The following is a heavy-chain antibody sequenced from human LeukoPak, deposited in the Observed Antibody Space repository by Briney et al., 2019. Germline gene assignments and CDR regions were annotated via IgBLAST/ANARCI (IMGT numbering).Heavy chain of an antibody. V-gene: IGHV3-53*01. D-gene: IGHD5-18*01. Sequence: GGSLRLSCAVSGFTVSNNYMSWVRQAPGKGLEWVSLIYSGGNTFYADSVKGRFTISRDNSKNTVYLQMNSLRAEDTAVYYCARAGGYTYDFDYWGQGTLVTVSS. CDR2: IYSGGNT. J-gene: IGHJ4*02. CDR1: GFTVSNNY. CDR3: ARAGGYTYDFDY.